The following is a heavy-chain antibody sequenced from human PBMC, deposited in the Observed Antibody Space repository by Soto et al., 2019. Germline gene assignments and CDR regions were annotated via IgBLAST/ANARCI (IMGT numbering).Heavy chain of an antibody. CDR2: NYYSGST. CDR3: ARERVPAYIHHAWFDP. Sequence: SETLSLTCTVSGDSISSGAYYWSWIRQPPGKGLEWIGYNYYSGSTFYNPALQSRVTILVDTSKNQFSLKLTSVAAADTAVYYCARERVPAYIHHAWFDPWGQGTLVTVSS. V-gene: IGHV4-30-4*01. J-gene: IGHJ5*02. D-gene: IGHD2-2*01. CDR1: GDSISSGAYY.